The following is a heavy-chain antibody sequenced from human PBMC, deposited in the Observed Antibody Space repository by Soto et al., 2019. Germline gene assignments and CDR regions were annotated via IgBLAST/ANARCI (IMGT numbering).Heavy chain of an antibody. Sequence: SETLSLTCTVSGASISSGNFYWTWIRQHPGKGLEWIGYIYNSGVTYYNPSLKSRVAISVDTSKNQFSLNLNSVTAADTAIYYCAKNRVLGDSHGIDVWGQGTTVTVSS. D-gene: IGHD3-10*01. J-gene: IGHJ6*02. CDR2: IYNSGVT. CDR1: GASISSGNFY. CDR3: AKNRVLGDSHGIDV. V-gene: IGHV4-31*03.